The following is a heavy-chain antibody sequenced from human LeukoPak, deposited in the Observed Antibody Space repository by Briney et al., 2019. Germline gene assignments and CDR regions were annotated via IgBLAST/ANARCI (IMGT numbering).Heavy chain of an antibody. CDR2: ISWNSGSI. J-gene: IGHJ4*02. Sequence: GGSLRLSCAASGFTFDDYAMHWVRQAPGKGLEWVSGISWNSGSIGYADSAKGRFTISRDNAKNSLYLQMNSLRAEDTAVYYCAREPAYCGGDCYAFDYWGQGTLVTVSS. CDR1: GFTFDDYA. V-gene: IGHV3-9*01. D-gene: IGHD2-21*02. CDR3: AREPAYCGGDCYAFDY.